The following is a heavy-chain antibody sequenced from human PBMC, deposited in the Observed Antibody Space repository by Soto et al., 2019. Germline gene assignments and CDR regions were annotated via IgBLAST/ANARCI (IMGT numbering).Heavy chain of an antibody. CDR1: GFTFRNYA. CDR2: ISPNGDTT. CDR3: AQTQYDLRH. D-gene: IGHD3-3*01. Sequence: EVQVLESGGNLVQPGESLRLSCAASGFTFRNYAMTWVRQAPGKGLEWVSVISPNGDTTYYADSVKGRFTISRDNYKNTLYLQMNSLRAEDTALYYCAQTQYDLRHWGQGTLVTVSS. J-gene: IGHJ4*02. V-gene: IGHV3-23*01.